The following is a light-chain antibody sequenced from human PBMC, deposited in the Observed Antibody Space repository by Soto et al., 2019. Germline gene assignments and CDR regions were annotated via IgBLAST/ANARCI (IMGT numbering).Light chain of an antibody. Sequence: QSVLTQPPSASGSPGQSVTISCTGTSSDVGGYNYVSWYQQHPGKAPKLMIYEGSKRPSGVSNRFSGSKSGNTASLTISGLQAEDEADYYCCSYAGSSLYVFGTGTKVTVL. J-gene: IGLJ1*01. CDR1: SSDVGGYNY. CDR3: CSYAGSSLYV. V-gene: IGLV2-23*01. CDR2: EGS.